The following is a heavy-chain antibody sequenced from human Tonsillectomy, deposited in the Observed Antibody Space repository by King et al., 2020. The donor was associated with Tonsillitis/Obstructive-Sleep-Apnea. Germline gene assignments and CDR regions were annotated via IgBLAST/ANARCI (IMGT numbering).Heavy chain of an antibody. CDR1: GFTFSNHV. CDR3: AKGPPDFWGLFDY. CDR2: VSVRGGST. V-gene: IGHV3-23*04. D-gene: IGHD3-3*01. Sequence: VQLVESGGGSVQPGGSLRLFCAASGFTFSNHVMSWVRQAPGKGLEWISSVSVRGGSTLYADSVKGRFTISRDNSKNTLYLQMDRLRVDDTAVYYCAKGPPDFWGLFDYWGPGTVVTVYS. J-gene: IGHJ4*02.